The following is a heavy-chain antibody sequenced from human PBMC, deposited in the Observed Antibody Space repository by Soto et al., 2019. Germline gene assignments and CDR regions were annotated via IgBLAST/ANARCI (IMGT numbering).Heavy chain of an antibody. Sequence: ETLSLTCTVSGGSVSRYYWSWIRQPPGKGLEWIGYIHYSGSTKYNPSLKSRVTISVDTSKNQFSLKLTSVTAADTAVYFCARVPAVASTIPSLWFDPWGKGTLVTVSS. CDR2: IHYSGST. D-gene: IGHD6-19*01. V-gene: IGHV4-59*02. CDR1: GGSVSRYY. CDR3: ARVPAVASTIPSLWFDP. J-gene: IGHJ5*02.